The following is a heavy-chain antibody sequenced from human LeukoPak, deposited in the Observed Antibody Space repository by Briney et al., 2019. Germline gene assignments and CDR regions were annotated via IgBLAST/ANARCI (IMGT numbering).Heavy chain of an antibody. CDR1: GFTFSSYS. CDR3: ARGDYGDYLWYFDY. CDR2: ISSSRSYI. D-gene: IGHD4-17*01. Sequence: GGSLRLSCAASGFTFSSYSMNWVRQAPGKGLEWVSSISSSRSYIYYADSVKGRFTISRDNAKSSLYLQMNSLRAEDTAVYYCARGDYGDYLWYFDYWGQGTLVTVSS. J-gene: IGHJ4*02. V-gene: IGHV3-21*01.